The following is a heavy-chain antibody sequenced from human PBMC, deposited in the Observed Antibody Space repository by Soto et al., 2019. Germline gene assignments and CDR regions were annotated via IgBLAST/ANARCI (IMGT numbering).Heavy chain of an antibody. J-gene: IGHJ6*02. Sequence: PGGSLRLSCTASGFTFGDYAMNWVRQAPGKGLEWVGFIGSNTYGGTTEYAASVKGRFTISRDDSRSIAYLQMNSLKPEDTAVYYCSRGTSRLDYGLDVWGQGTTVTVSS. CDR1: GFTFGDYA. CDR2: IGSNTYGGTT. D-gene: IGHD1-7*01. V-gene: IGHV3-49*04. CDR3: SRGTSRLDYGLDV.